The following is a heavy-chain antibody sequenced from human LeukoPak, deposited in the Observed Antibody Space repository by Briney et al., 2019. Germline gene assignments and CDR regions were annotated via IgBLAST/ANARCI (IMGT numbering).Heavy chain of an antibody. D-gene: IGHD2-21*01. J-gene: IGHJ3*02. CDR2: IKSKIDGGTT. CDR3: ATAKSTEVKPSFDI. V-gene: IGHV3-15*01. Sequence: PGGSLRLSCSASGFSLTNAWMNWVRQAPGKGLEWVGRIKSKIDGGTTDYAAPVKGVFFVTRDDSRNTVYLQLNNLKTEDTAVYYCATAKSTEVKPSFDIWGQGTLVTVSS. CDR1: GFSLTNAW.